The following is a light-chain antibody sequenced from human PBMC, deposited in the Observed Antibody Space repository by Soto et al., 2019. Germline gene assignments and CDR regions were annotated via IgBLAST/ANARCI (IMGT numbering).Light chain of an antibody. Sequence: QSVLTQPPSASGTPGQRVTISCSGSGSNIGSNIVNWYRQLPGTAPELLIYNNNHRPSGVSDRFSGSKSGTSASLAISGLQFEDDAEYYCSAWDDSLKGLLFGGGTKLTVL. CDR3: SAWDDSLKGLL. V-gene: IGLV1-44*01. J-gene: IGLJ3*02. CDR1: GSNIGSNI. CDR2: NNN.